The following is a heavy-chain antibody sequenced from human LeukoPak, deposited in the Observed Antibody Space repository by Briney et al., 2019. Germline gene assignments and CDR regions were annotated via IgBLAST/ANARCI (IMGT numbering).Heavy chain of an antibody. J-gene: IGHJ3*02. CDR1: GGSISSGGYS. Sequence: SQTLFLTCAVSGGSISSGGYSWSWIRQPPGKGLEWIVYIYHSGSTYYNPSLKSRVTISVDRSKNHVSLKLSSVTAADMAVYYCARGVPYGGDDYGDYGSAFDIWGQGTMVTVSS. CDR3: ARGVPYGGDDYGDYGSAFDI. V-gene: IGHV4-30-2*01. CDR2: IYHSGST. D-gene: IGHD4-17*01.